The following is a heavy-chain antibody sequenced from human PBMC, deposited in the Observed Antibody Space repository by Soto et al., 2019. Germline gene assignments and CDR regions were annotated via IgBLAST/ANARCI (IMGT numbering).Heavy chain of an antibody. CDR1: GFTFSSYS. Sequence: GGSLRLSCAASGFTFSSYSMNWVRQAPGKGLEWVSSISSSSSYIYYADSVKGRFTISRDNAKNSLYLQMNSLRAEDTAVYYCARDQATSGIDAFDIWGQGTMVTVSS. V-gene: IGHV3-21*01. D-gene: IGHD2-21*01. J-gene: IGHJ3*02. CDR3: ARDQATSGIDAFDI. CDR2: ISSSSSYI.